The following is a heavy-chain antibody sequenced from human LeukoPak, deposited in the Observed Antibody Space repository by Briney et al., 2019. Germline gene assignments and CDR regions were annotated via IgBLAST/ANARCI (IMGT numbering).Heavy chain of an antibody. V-gene: IGHV4-59*01. Sequence: PSETLSLTCAVSGGSISSYYWSWIRQPPGKGLEWIGYIYYSGSTNYNPSLKSRVTISVDTSKNQFSLKLSSVTAADTAVYYCARFGATVDAFDIWGQGTMVTVSS. CDR3: ARFGATVDAFDI. CDR1: GGSISSYY. J-gene: IGHJ3*02. CDR2: IYYSGST. D-gene: IGHD3-10*01.